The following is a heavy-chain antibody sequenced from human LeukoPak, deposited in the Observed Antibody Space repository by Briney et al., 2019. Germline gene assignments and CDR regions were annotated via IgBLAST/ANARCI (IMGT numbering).Heavy chain of an antibody. CDR3: ARSSHNNYWYFDY. J-gene: IGHJ4*02. Sequence: GGSLRLSCAASGFIFDDYGMSWVRQAPGKGLEWVSGINWNGGSTGYADSVKGRFTISRDNAKNSLYLQMNSLRAEDTTLYYCARSSHNNYWYFDYWGQGTLVTVSS. V-gene: IGHV3-20*04. D-gene: IGHD1-1*01. CDR2: INWNGGST. CDR1: GFIFDDYG.